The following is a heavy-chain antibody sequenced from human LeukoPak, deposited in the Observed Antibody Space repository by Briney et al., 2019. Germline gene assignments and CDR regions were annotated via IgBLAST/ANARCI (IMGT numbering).Heavy chain of an antibody. Sequence: GGSLRLSCAASGFTFSSYWLSWVRQAPGKGPEWVANINQDGGLNYYVDSVKGRFTISRDNAKNSLYLQMNSLRAEDTAVYYCTRDSQGSRTYSVDYWGQGTLVTVSS. CDR3: TRDSQGSRTYSVDY. CDR1: GFTFSSYW. D-gene: IGHD3-10*01. J-gene: IGHJ4*02. CDR2: INQDGGLN. V-gene: IGHV3-7*05.